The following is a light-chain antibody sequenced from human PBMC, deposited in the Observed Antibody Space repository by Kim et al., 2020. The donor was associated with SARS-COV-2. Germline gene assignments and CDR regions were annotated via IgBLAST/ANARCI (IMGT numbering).Light chain of an antibody. CDR2: DAS. J-gene: IGKJ1*01. V-gene: IGKV1-5*01. Sequence: SASVGDRVTISCRASQSISSWLAWYQQKPGKAPKLLIYDASSLESGVPTRFSGSGSGTEFTLTLSSLQPDDFATYYCQQYNSYPTFGQGTKVDIK. CDR3: QQYNSYPT. CDR1: QSISSW.